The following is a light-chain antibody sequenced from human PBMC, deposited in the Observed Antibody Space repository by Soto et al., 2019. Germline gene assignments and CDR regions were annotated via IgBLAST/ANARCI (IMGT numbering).Light chain of an antibody. V-gene: IGKV3-20*01. CDR1: QYVTTNY. Sequence: IVLTQSPGTLSLSPGERATLSCRASQYVTTNYLAWYQQKPGQAPRLLVHSVSDRATGIPDRFSGGGSGTDFTLTISRLEPDDFAVYYCQHYGNSRWTFGHGTRVEIK. CDR3: QHYGNSRWT. CDR2: SVS. J-gene: IGKJ1*01.